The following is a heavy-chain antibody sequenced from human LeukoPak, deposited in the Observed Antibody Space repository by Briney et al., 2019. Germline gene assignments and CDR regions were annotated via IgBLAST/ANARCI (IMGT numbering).Heavy chain of an antibody. CDR3: AKHSPLGEDYFDC. V-gene: IGHV3-30*04. D-gene: IGHD3-10*01. CDR2: ISYDGSNK. Sequence: PGGSLRLSCAASGFTFRSYAMHWVRQAPGKGLEWEAAISYDGSNKKYADSVKGRFTISRDNSKNTLYLQMNSLRVEDTAVYYCAKHSPLGEDYFDCWGQGTLVTVSS. J-gene: IGHJ4*02. CDR1: GFTFRSYA.